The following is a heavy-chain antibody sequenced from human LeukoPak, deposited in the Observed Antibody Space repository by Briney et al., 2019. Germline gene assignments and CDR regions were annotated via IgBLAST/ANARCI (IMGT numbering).Heavy chain of an antibody. D-gene: IGHD3-3*01. Sequence: SVKVSCKAYGATFSSYAISWMRQAPGQGLEWMGGIIPLCGTANYAQKFQGRVTITADESTSTAYMELSSLRSEDTAVYYCAREWGYDFWSGYYTNAFDIWGQGTMVTVSS. CDR1: GATFSSYA. CDR3: AREWGYDFWSGYYTNAFDI. J-gene: IGHJ3*02. CDR2: IIPLCGTA. V-gene: IGHV1-69*13.